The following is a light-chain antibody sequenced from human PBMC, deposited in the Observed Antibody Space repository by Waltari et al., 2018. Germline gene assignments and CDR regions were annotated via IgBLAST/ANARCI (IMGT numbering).Light chain of an antibody. V-gene: IGLV3-1*01. CDR3: QALGRSAWV. CDR1: TLGNKY. CDR2: QDA. Sequence: SYELTQPHSVSVSPGQTASITCSGDTLGNKYASWYQQKPGQSPLLVIYQDAKRPSGIPERFSGSKSGNAATLTISGTQAMDEADYYCQALGRSAWVFGGGTKLTVL. J-gene: IGLJ3*02.